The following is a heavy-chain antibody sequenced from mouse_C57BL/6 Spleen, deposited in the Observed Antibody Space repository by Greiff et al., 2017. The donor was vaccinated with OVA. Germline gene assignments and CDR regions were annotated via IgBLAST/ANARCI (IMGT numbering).Heavy chain of an antibody. CDR2: IYPSDSET. Sequence: QVQLQQPGAELVRPGSSVKLSCKASGYTFTSYWMDWVKQRPGQGLEWIGNIYPSDSETHYNQKFKDKATLTVDKSSSTAYMQLSSLTSEDSAVYYCARMGDYWYFDVWGTGTTVTVSS. D-gene: IGHD2-13*01. J-gene: IGHJ1*03. CDR1: GYTFTSYW. CDR3: ARMGDYWYFDV. V-gene: IGHV1-61*01.